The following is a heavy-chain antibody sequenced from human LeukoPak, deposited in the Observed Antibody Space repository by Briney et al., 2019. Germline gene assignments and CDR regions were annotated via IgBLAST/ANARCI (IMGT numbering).Heavy chain of an antibody. CDR3: AKDRRYSSGWYLGWFDP. Sequence: PGGSLRLSCAASGFTFSSYAMSWVRQAPGKGLEWVSAISGSGGSTYYADSVKGRFTISRDNSKNTLYLQMNSLRAEDTAVYYCAKDRRYSSGWYLGWFDPWGKGTLVTVSS. CDR1: GFTFSSYA. CDR2: ISGSGGST. D-gene: IGHD6-19*01. V-gene: IGHV3-23*01. J-gene: IGHJ5*02.